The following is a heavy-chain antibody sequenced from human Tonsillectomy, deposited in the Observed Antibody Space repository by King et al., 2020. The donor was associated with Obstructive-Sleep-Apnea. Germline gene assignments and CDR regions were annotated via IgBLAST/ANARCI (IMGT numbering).Heavy chain of an antibody. CDR1: GYTFTGYC. CDR2: ISPNSGAT. V-gene: IGHV1-2*02. Sequence: VQLVESGAEVKKPGASVKVSCKASGYTFTGYCIHWVRQAPGQGLEWMGWISPNSGATKYAQKFQDRVTMTRDTSISTAYMDLRRLRSDDTAIYYCARDMSAYDSTSPAYWGQGTLVTVSS. D-gene: IGHD3-10*01. CDR3: ARDMSAYDSTSPAY. J-gene: IGHJ4*02.